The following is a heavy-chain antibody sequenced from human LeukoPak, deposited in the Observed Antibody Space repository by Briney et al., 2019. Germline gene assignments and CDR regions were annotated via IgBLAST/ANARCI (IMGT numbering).Heavy chain of an antibody. V-gene: IGHV4-30-2*01. J-gene: IGHJ3*02. Sequence: PSQTLSLTCTVSGGSISSGGYYWSWIRQPPGKGLEWIGNIYHSGSTYYNPSLKSRVTISVDTSKDQFSLKLISVTAADTAVYYCASTYSLYDAFDIWGQGTMVTVSS. CDR1: GGSISSGGYY. D-gene: IGHD1-26*01. CDR2: IYHSGST. CDR3: ASTYSLYDAFDI.